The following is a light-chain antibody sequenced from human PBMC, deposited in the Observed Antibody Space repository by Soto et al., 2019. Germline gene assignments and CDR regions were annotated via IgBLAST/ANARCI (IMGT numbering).Light chain of an antibody. V-gene: IGKV3-11*01. CDR3: QQRASLFT. CDR1: QSVSSY. CDR2: DAS. Sequence: EIVLTQFPATLSLSPGERATLSCRASQSVSSYLAWYQQKPGQAPRLLIYDASNRATGIPARFSGSGSGTDFTLTISSLEPEDFAVYYCQQRASLFTFGPGTKVDIK. J-gene: IGKJ3*01.